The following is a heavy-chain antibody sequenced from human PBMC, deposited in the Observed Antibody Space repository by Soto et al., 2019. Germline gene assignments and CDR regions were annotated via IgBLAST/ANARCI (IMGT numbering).Heavy chain of an antibody. CDR1: GFTFSSYW. D-gene: IGHD1-26*01. CDR2: INSDGSST. V-gene: IGHV3-74*01. Sequence: PGGSLRLSCAASGFTFSSYWMHWVRQAPGKGLVWVSRINSDGSSTSYADSVKGRFTISRDNAKNTLYLQMNSLRAEDTAVYYCARERELLRRYYYYYYGMDVWGQGTTVTVSS. CDR3: ARERELLRRYYYYYYGMDV. J-gene: IGHJ6*02.